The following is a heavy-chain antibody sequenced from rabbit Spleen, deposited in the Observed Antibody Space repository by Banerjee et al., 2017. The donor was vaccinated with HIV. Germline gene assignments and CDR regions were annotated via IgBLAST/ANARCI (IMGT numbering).Heavy chain of an antibody. CDR3: ARDLDGVIGWNFGW. V-gene: IGHV1S45*01. D-gene: IGHD4-1*01. CDR2: IYGGSGGST. CDR1: GVSFSNSYY. Sequence: QEQLVESGGGLVQPGGSLTLTCKASGVSFSNSYYMCWVRQAPGKGLECIACIYGGSGGSTWYASWAKGRFTISKTSSTTVTLQMTSLTAADTATYFCARDLDGVIGWNFGWWGPGTLVTVS. J-gene: IGHJ4*01.